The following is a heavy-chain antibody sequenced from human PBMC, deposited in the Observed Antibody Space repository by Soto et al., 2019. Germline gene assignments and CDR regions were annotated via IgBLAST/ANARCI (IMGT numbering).Heavy chain of an antibody. D-gene: IGHD3-22*01. CDR1: GGSISSYY. V-gene: IGHV4-59*01. J-gene: IGHJ4*02. CDR2: IYYSGST. CDR3: ARASHDSSGYYYSGPHFDY. Sequence: ETLSLTCTVSGGSISSYYWSWIRQPPGKGLEWIGYIYYSGSTNYNPSLKSRVTISVDTSKNQFSLKLSSVTAADTAVYYCARASHDSSGYYYSGPHFDYWGQGTLVTVSS.